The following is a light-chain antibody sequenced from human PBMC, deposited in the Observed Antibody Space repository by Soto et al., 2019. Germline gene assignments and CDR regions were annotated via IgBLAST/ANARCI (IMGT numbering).Light chain of an antibody. V-gene: IGKV3D-20*02. CDR1: QSVTST. CDR3: QQRSNWPPEIT. J-gene: IGKJ5*01. CDR2: GAS. Sequence: TQSPGTLSLSPGERATLSCRAVQSVTSTYMAWYQQKPGQAPRLLIYGASNRATGIPARFSGSGSGTDFSLTISSLEPEDFAVYYCQQRSNWPPEITFGQGTRLEIK.